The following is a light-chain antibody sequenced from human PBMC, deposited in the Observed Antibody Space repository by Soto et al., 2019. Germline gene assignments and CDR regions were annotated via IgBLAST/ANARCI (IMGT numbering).Light chain of an antibody. Sequence: EIVLTQSPATLSFSPGERATLSCRASQSVSSYLAWYQQKPGQAPRLLIYDTSNRATGIPARFSGSGSGTEFALTISSLQPDDFATYYCQQYNTYSWTFGPGTKVDIK. J-gene: IGKJ1*01. CDR2: DTS. CDR3: QQYNTYSWT. CDR1: QSVSSY. V-gene: IGKV3-11*01.